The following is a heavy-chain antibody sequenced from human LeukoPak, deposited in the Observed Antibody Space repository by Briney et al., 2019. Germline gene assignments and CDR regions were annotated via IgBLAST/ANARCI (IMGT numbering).Heavy chain of an antibody. CDR2: INPSGGST. CDR3: ARDLRYNWNHGAFDI. CDR1: GYTFTSYY. J-gene: IGHJ3*02. V-gene: IGHV1-46*03. D-gene: IGHD1-1*01. Sequence: GASVKVSCKASGYTFTSYYMHWVRQAPGQGLEWMGIINPSGGSTSYAQKFQGRVTMTRDTSTSTAYMELSSLRSEDTAVYYCARDLRYNWNHGAFDIWGQGTMVTVSS.